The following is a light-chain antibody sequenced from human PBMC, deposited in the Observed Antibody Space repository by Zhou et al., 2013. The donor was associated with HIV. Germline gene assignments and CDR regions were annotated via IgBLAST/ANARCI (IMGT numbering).Light chain of an antibody. J-gene: IGLJ2*01. CDR1: KLGDKY. CDR3: GTWDSSLSAVV. V-gene: IGLV3-1*01. Sequence: SYELTQPPSVSVSPGQTASITCSGDKLGDKYACWYQQKPGQSPVLVIYQDSKRPSGIPDRFSGSKSGTSATLGITGLQTGDEAVYYCGTWDSSLSAVVFGRRDQADRP. CDR2: QDS.